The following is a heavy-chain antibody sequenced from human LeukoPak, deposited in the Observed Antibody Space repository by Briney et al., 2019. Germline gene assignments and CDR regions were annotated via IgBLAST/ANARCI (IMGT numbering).Heavy chain of an antibody. D-gene: IGHD4-17*01. Sequence: GESLKISCKGSGYRFTSYWIGWVRQMPGKGLEWMGIIYPGDSDTRYSPSFQGQVTISADKSISTAYLQWSSLKASDTAMYYCARQYDYGDHGTYYYYMDVWGKGTTVTVSS. CDR3: ARQYDYGDHGTYYYYMDV. J-gene: IGHJ6*03. CDR2: IYPGDSDT. CDR1: GYRFTSYW. V-gene: IGHV5-51*01.